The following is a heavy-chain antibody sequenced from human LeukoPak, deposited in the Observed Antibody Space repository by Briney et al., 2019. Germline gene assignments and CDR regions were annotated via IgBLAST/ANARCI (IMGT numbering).Heavy chain of an antibody. CDR3: AKLGFDSSGSHSLVDY. CDR2: ISYDGGKK. CDR1: GFTFSSYG. J-gene: IGHJ4*02. V-gene: IGHV3-30*18. D-gene: IGHD3-22*01. Sequence: GRSLRLSCAAAGFTFSSYGMHWVRHAPGKGLEWLSFISYDGGKKYYADFVEGLLTISRDNSKNTLYAELNSLRAEDTAVYYCAKLGFDSSGSHSLVDYWGQGTPVTVFS.